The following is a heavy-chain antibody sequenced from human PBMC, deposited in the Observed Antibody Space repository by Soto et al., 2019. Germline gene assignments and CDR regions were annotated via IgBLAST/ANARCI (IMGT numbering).Heavy chain of an antibody. CDR3: AKSRYSDSSGDFYDF. D-gene: IGHD3-22*01. Sequence: EVQLLESGGGLVQPGGSLRLSCAASGFTFSNYAMSWVRQAPGKGPEWVSGIGGRATSAYYADSVKGRFAISRDNSYTLFLQLNSLRAEDTAVYYCAKSRYSDSSGDFYDFWGQGTLVSVSS. J-gene: IGHJ4*02. CDR2: IGGRATSA. V-gene: IGHV3-23*01. CDR1: GFTFSNYA.